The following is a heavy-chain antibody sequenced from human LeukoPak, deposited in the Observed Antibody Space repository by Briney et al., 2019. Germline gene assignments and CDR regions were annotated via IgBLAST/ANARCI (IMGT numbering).Heavy chain of an antibody. V-gene: IGHV3-30*18. CDR2: ISYDGSNK. CDR1: GFTFSSYG. J-gene: IGHJ4*02. D-gene: IGHD6-13*01. CDR3: AKDHSSSWYYFDY. Sequence: GGSLRLSCAASGFTFSSYGMHWVRQAPGKGLEWVAVISYDGSNKYYADSVKGRFTISRDNPKNTLYLQMNSLRAEDTAVYYCAKDHSSSWYYFDYWGQGTLVTVSS.